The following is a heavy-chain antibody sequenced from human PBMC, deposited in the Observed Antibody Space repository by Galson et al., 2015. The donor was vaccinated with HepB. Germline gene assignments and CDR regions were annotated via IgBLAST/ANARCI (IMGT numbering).Heavy chain of an antibody. J-gene: IGHJ5*02. Sequence: SVKVSCKASGYTFTSYGISWVRQAPGQGLEWMGWISAYNGNTNYAQKLQGRVTMTTDTSTSTAYMELRSLRSDDTAVYYCARVDYYDSSGYYPTRPHNWFDPWGQGTLVTVSS. CDR1: GYTFTSYG. V-gene: IGHV1-18*04. CDR2: ISAYNGNT. CDR3: ARVDYYDSSGYYPTRPHNWFDP. D-gene: IGHD3-22*01.